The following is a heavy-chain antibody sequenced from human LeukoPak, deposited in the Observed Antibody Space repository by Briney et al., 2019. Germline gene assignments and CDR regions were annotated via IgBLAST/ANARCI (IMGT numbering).Heavy chain of an antibody. CDR1: GGSISSSSYY. J-gene: IGHJ4*02. CDR2: IYYSGST. CDR3: ARGGQWRY. V-gene: IGHV4-39*01. Sequence: ASETLSLTCTVSGGSISSSSYYWGWIRQPPGKGLEWIGSIYYSGSTYYNPSLKSRVTISVDTSKNQFSLKLSSVTAADTAVYYCARGGQWRYWGQGTLVTVSS. D-gene: IGHD6-19*01.